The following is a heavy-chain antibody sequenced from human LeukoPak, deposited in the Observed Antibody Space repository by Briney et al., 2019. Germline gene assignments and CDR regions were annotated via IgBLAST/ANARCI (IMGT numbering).Heavy chain of an antibody. CDR3: ARDFWGTMVRGASMDV. Sequence: SLKVSCKPSGDAFKSHTINWVRQAPGQGLEWVGSIITSFSIPSSAQKFRGRATISADTSTTTAYMYLTSLRSEDTAVYYCARDFWGTMVRGASMDVWGQGTTVTVSS. CDR1: GDAFKSHT. J-gene: IGHJ6*02. V-gene: IGHV1-69*10. D-gene: IGHD3-10*01. CDR2: IITSFSIP.